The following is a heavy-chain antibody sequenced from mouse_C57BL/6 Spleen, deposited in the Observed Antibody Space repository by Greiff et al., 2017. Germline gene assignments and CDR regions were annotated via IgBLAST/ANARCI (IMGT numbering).Heavy chain of an antibody. J-gene: IGHJ4*01. V-gene: IGHV5-17*01. CDR1: GFTFSDYG. Sequence: EVNVVESGGGLVKPGGSLKLSCAASGFTFSDYGMHWVRQAPEKGLEWVAYISSGSSTIYYADTVKGRFTISRDNAKNTLFLQMTSLRSEDTAMYYCARSPYDYDGGDYWGQGTSVTVSS. D-gene: IGHD2-4*01. CDR2: ISSGSSTI. CDR3: ARSPYDYDGGDY.